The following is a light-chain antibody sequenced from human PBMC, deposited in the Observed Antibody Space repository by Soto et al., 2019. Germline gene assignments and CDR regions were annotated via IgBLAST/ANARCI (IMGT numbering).Light chain of an antibody. CDR1: QNIFSY. V-gene: IGKV1-39*01. CDR3: QQSYSVPHT. CDR2: AAS. Sequence: DIQMTQSPSSLSASVGDRVTITCRASQNIFSYLSWYQHKPGKAPKLLIYAASSLQSGVPSRFSGSGSGTAFPLTISSLQPEDFATFYCQQSYSVPHTFGQGTKVEI. J-gene: IGKJ2*01.